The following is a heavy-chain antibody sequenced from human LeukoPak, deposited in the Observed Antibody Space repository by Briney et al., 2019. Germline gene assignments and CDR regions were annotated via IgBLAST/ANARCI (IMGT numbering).Heavy chain of an antibody. CDR3: ASNRPASRGVIIGAFDL. D-gene: IGHD3-10*01. Sequence: GGSLRLSCAASGFTFSSYAMSWVRQAPGKGLEWVSAISGSGGSTYYADSVKGRFTISRDNSKNTLYLQMNSLRAEDTAVYYCASNRPASRGVIIGAFDLWGQGTMVTVSS. CDR1: GFTFSSYA. CDR2: ISGSGGST. J-gene: IGHJ3*01. V-gene: IGHV3-23*01.